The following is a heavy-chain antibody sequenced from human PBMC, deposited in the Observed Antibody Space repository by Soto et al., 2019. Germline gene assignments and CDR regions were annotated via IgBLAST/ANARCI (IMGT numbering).Heavy chain of an antibody. CDR2: SSGSGDST. Sequence: EVQLLESGGGLVQPGGSLRLSCAASGFTFSSYAMRWVRQAPVKGLEWVSASSGSGDSTYYADSVKGRFTIPRDNSKNTLYLQMNSLRAEDTAVYYCARRGSGSYYDYWGQGTLVTVSS. CDR3: ARRGSGSYYDY. CDR1: GFTFSSYA. J-gene: IGHJ4*02. D-gene: IGHD1-26*01. V-gene: IGHV3-23*01.